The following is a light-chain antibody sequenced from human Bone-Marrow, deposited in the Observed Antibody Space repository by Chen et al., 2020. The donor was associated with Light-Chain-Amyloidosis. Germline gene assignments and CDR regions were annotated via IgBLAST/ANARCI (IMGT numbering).Light chain of an antibody. Sequence: NFMLTQPHSVSESPGKTVTISCTGSSGSIASNYVQWYQQRPGSAPTTVVYENNQRPSGIPERFSCSIGSSSNSAPLPISGLKTEDEAGYYCQSYDSSKHWVVGGGTKLTVL. J-gene: IGLJ3*02. V-gene: IGLV6-57*02. CDR2: ENN. CDR3: QSYDSSKHWV. CDR1: SGSIASNY.